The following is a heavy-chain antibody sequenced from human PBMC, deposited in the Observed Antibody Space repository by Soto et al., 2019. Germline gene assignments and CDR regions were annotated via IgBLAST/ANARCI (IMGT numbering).Heavy chain of an antibody. Sequence: PGGSLRLSCAASGFTFSSYAMHWVRQAPGKGLEWVAVISYDGSNKYYADSVKGRFTISRDNSKNTLYLQMNSLRAEDTAVYYCASSIAAPPSYYYYYGMDVWGQGTTVTVS. J-gene: IGHJ6*02. CDR3: ASSIAAPPSYYYYYGMDV. CDR1: GFTFSSYA. D-gene: IGHD6-6*01. CDR2: ISYDGSNK. V-gene: IGHV3-30-3*01.